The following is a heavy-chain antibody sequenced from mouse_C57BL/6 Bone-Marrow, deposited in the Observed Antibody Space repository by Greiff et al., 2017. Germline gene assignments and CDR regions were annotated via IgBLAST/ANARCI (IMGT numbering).Heavy chain of an antibody. Sequence: QVQLQQSGAELVKPGASVKISCKASGYAFSSYWMNWVKQRPGKGLEWIGQIYPGDGDTNYNGKFKGKATLTADKSSSTAYMQLSSLTSEDSAVYVCARNPLYYYGSSQYYFDYWGQGTTLTVSS. CDR1: GYAFSSYW. V-gene: IGHV1-80*01. D-gene: IGHD1-1*01. CDR3: ARNPLYYYGSSQYYFDY. CDR2: IYPGDGDT. J-gene: IGHJ2*01.